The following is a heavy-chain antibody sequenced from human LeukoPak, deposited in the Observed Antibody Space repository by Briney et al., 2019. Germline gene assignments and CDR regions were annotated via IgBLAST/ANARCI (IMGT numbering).Heavy chain of an antibody. CDR2: IRYDGSNK. J-gene: IGHJ5*02. CDR3: AKDGAQQQLVTWFDP. D-gene: IGHD6-13*01. CDR1: GFTFSSYG. V-gene: IGHV3-30*02. Sequence: GGSLRLSCAASGFTFSSYGMHWVRQAPGKGLEWVAFIRYDGSNKYYADSVKGRFTISRDNSKNTLYLQMNSLRAEDTAVYYCAKDGAQQQLVTWFDPWGQGTLVTVSS.